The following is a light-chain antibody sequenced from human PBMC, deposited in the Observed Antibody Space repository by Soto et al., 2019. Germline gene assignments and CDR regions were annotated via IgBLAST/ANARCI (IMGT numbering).Light chain of an antibody. V-gene: IGLV1-47*02. CDR1: SFNIGFNY. J-gene: IGLJ1*01. Sequence: QSALTQPPSASETPGQTVTISCSGSSFNIGFNYVYWYQQLPGMAPKLLIHSNDERPSGVPDRFSGSKSGTSASLAISGLRSEDEAEYYCAAWDDSLSGGVFGTGTKVTVL. CDR2: SND. CDR3: AAWDDSLSGGV.